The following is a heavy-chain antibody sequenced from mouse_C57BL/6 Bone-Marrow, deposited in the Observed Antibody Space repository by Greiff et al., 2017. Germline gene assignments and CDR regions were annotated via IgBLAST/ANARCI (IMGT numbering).Heavy chain of an antibody. CDR1: GYAFTNYL. Sequence: QVQLQQSGAELVRPGTSVKVSCKASGYAFTNYLIEWVKQRPGQGLEWIGVINPGSGGTNYNEKFKGKATLTADKSSSTAYMQLSSLTSEDSAVYFCARGGSGYRWFAYWGQGTLVTVSA. CDR3: ARGGSGYRWFAY. CDR2: INPGSGGT. V-gene: IGHV1-54*01. J-gene: IGHJ3*01. D-gene: IGHD3-2*02.